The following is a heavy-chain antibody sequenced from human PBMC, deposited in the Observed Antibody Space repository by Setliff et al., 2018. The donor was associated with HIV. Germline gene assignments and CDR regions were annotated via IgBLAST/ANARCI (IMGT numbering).Heavy chain of an antibody. D-gene: IGHD3-22*01. J-gene: IGHJ4*02. CDR2: INPSGGST. V-gene: IGHV1-46*01. CDR3: ARNGGDSSGYYYAEN. CDR1: GYTLTSSL. Sequence: GASVKVSCKASGYTLTSSLIHWMRQAPGQGLEWMGIINPSGGSTGFAQKFQGRVTMTRDTSTNTVYMEVRSLRSEDTAVYYCARNGGDSSGYYYAENWGQGTLVTVSS.